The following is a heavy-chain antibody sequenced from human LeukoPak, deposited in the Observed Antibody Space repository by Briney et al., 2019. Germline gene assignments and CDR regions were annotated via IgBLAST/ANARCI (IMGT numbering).Heavy chain of an antibody. V-gene: IGHV3-7*01. CDR1: GFTFSSYA. CDR2: IKQDGSEK. D-gene: IGHD1-26*01. CDR3: ASGSYFDY. Sequence: GGSLRLSCAASGFTFSSYAMSWARQAPGKGLECVANIKQDGSEKYYVDSVKGRFTISRDNAKNSLYLQMNSLRAEDTAVYYCASGSYFDYWGQGTLVTVSS. J-gene: IGHJ4*02.